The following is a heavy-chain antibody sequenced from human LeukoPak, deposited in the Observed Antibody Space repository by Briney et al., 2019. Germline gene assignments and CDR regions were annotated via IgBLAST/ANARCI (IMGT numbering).Heavy chain of an antibody. CDR2: ISGSGGST. V-gene: IGHV3-23*01. CDR1: GFTFSSYA. Sequence: GGSLRLSCAASGFTFSSYAMNWVRQAPGKGLEWVSGISGSGGSTYYADSVKGRFTISRDNAKNSLYLQMNSLRAEDTAVYYCARYYYGSDVVYYFDYWGQGTLVTVSS. J-gene: IGHJ4*02. CDR3: ARYYYGSDVVYYFDY. D-gene: IGHD3-10*01.